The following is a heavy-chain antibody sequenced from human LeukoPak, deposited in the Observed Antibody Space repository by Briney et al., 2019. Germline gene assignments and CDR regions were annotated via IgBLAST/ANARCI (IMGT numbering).Heavy chain of an antibody. J-gene: IGHJ5*02. CDR2: INPSGGST. D-gene: IGHD6-13*01. V-gene: IGHV1-46*01. Sequence: GASVKVSCKASGYTFTSYDINWVRQAPGQGLEWMGMINPSGGSTTYAQKFQGRVTMTRDTSTRTVYMELSILRSEDTAVYYCAREGTFSSPRNWFDPWGQGTLVTVSS. CDR1: GYTFTSYD. CDR3: AREGTFSSPRNWFDP.